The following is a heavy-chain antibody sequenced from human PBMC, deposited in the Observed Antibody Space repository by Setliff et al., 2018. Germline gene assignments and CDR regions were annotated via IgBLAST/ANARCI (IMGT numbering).Heavy chain of an antibody. CDR3: AGGAFGSRWYVRPWFDP. D-gene: IGHD6-13*01. J-gene: IGHJ5*02. CDR2: IDQSGST. CDR1: GDSFSGYF. V-gene: IGHV4-34*01. Sequence: TSETLSLTCAVYGDSFSGYFWTWIRQPPGKGLEWIGDIDQSGSTNYNPSLKSRLTISVDTSKNQFSLSLSSVTAVDTAVYYCAGGAFGSRWYVRPWFDPWGQGTLVTVSS.